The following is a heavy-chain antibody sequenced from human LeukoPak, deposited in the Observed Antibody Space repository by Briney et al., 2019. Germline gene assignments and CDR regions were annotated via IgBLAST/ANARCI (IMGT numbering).Heavy chain of an antibody. CDR1: GFTVSSNY. CDR2: IYSGGST. D-gene: IGHD6-19*01. Sequence: GGSLRLSCAASGFTVSSNYMSWVRQAPGRGLEWGSVIYSGGSTYYADSVKGRFTTSRDNSKNTLYLQMNSLRAEDTAVYYCARLTSDIAVAGSIDYWGQGTLVTVSS. V-gene: IGHV3-53*01. CDR3: ARLTSDIAVAGSIDY. J-gene: IGHJ4*02.